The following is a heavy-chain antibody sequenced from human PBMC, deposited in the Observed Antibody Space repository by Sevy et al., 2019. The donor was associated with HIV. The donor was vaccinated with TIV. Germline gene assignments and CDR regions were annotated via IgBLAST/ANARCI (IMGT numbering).Heavy chain of an antibody. CDR2: IYSAGTT. CDR1: GLTVGSLS. J-gene: IGHJ6*02. V-gene: IGHV3-53*01. CDR3: ARIKGASSSYAMDV. Sequence: GGSLRLSCVASGLTVGSLSINWVRQAPGKGLEWVSLIYSAGTTFYSDSVKGRFTISRDNSNNTLDLQMNSLRAEDTAIYYCARIKGASSSYAMDVWGQGTTFTVSS. D-gene: IGHD2-2*01.